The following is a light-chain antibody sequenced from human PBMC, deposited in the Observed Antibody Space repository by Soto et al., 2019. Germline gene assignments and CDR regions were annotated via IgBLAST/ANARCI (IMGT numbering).Light chain of an antibody. J-gene: IGLJ3*02. Sequence: QSVRTQPPSVSGAPRQRVTISCTGSSSNIGAGYNVHWYQQVPGTAPKLLIYGDSNRPSGVPDRFSGSKSGTSASLAITGLQAEDEADYYCQSYDSSLSGWLFGGGTKVTVL. CDR1: SSNIGAGYN. CDR2: GDS. V-gene: IGLV1-40*01. CDR3: QSYDSSLSGWL.